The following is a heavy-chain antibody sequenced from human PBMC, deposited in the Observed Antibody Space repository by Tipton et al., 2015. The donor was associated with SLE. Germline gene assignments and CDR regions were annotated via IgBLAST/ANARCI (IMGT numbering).Heavy chain of an antibody. CDR3: ASGNPVMPL. CDR1: GFTFSDYG. V-gene: IGHV4-59*01. J-gene: IGHJ4*02. CDR2: IFYTGST. Sequence: LRLSCAASGFTFSDYGMHWVRQPPGKRLEWIGYIFYTGSTNYNPSLKSRVAMSVDMSKNQFSLKLTSVTAADTAVYYCASGNPVMPLWGQGTLVTVSS. D-gene: IGHD1-1*01.